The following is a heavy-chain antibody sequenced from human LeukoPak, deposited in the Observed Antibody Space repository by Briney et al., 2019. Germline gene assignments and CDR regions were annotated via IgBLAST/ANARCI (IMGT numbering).Heavy chain of an antibody. D-gene: IGHD3-22*01. Sequence: GGSLRLSCAASGFIFSSYSMHWVRQAPGKGLEWVAVVSTDGTIKYYADSMKGRFTVSRDNSKNTVDLKMNSLRVEDTALYFCVQEFNHQQWFFDIWGRGTLVTVSS. CDR3: VQEFNHQQWFFDI. J-gene: IGHJ2*01. V-gene: IGHV3-30*18. CDR1: GFIFSSYS. CDR2: VSTDGTIK.